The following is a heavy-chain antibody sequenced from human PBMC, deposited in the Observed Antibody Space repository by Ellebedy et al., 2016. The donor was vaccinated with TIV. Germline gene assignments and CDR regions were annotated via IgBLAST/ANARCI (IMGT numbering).Heavy chain of an antibody. CDR3: ARVSLDHIAAAGTEVGY. CDR2: INPNSGGT. D-gene: IGHD6-13*01. Sequence: ASVKVSCXASGYTFTGYYMHWVRQAPRQGLEWMGWINPNSGGTNYAQKFQGRVTMTRDTSISTAYMELSRLRSDDTAVYYCARVSLDHIAAAGTEVGYWGQGTLVTVSS. V-gene: IGHV1-2*02. J-gene: IGHJ4*02. CDR1: GYTFTGYY.